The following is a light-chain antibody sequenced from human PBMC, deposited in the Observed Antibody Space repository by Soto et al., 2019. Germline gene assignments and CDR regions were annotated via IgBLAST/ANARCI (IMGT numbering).Light chain of an antibody. V-gene: IGLV2-14*01. CDR2: EVS. J-gene: IGLJ3*02. CDR3: SSYTSSNTWV. CDR1: SSDVGDYNY. Sequence: SVLTQPASVSGSPGQSITISCTGTSSDVGDYNYVSWYQQHPGKAPKLMIYEVSNRPSGVSNRFSGSKSGNTASLTISGLQAEHEADYYCSSYTSSNTWVFGGGTKLTVL.